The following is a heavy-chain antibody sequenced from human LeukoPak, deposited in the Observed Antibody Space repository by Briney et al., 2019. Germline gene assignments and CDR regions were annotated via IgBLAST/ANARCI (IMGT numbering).Heavy chain of an antibody. Sequence: SETLSLTCGVSGGFIINGKWWSWVRQPPGKGLEWIGEISHSGSPNYNPSLKGRLTISVDTAKNQFSLKLSSVAAADTAVYYCARDSIAGYSLSWWGQGTLVTVSS. J-gene: IGHJ4*02. CDR3: ARDSIAGYSLSW. CDR2: ISHSGSP. D-gene: IGHD3-9*01. V-gene: IGHV4/OR15-8*01. CDR1: GGFIINGKW.